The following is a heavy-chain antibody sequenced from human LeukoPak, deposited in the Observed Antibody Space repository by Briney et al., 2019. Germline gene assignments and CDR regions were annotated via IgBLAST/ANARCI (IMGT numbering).Heavy chain of an antibody. CDR3: ARDSSAAPHSY. V-gene: IGHV3-7*01. CDR1: GFTFSGYL. J-gene: IGHJ4*02. CDR2: IKEEGSEK. Sequence: GGSLRLSCAASGFTFSGYLMSWVRQAPGKGLEWVANIKEEGSEKYYVDSVKGRFIISRDNAKNSLYLQMNSLRAEDTAVYYCARDSSAAPHSYWGQGTLVTVSS. D-gene: IGHD2-15*01.